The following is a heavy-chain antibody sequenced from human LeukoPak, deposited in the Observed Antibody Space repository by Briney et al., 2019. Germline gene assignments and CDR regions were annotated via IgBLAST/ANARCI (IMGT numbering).Heavy chain of an antibody. CDR3: TKDAAYSSSRFGYFDY. CDR1: GFTFHDHT. Sequence: EGSLRLSCAASGFTFHDHTMHWVRQGPGKRLEWVALITWDGDVTHYADSVKGRFTISRDNSKNSLFLQMNSVTTEDTALYCCTKDAAYSSSRFGYFDYWGQGTLVTVSS. CDR2: ITWDGDVT. J-gene: IGHJ4*02. V-gene: IGHV3-43*01. D-gene: IGHD6-13*01.